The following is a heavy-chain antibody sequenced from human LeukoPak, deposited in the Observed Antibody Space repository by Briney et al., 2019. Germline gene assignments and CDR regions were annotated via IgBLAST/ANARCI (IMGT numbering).Heavy chain of an antibody. J-gene: IGHJ4*02. Sequence: PGGSLRLSCAASGFTFSSYGMHWVRQAPGKGLEWVAVTWYDGSNKYYADSVKGRFTISGDNSKNTLYLQMNSLRAEDTAVYYCAKGEIPPYYADYWGQGTLVTVSS. CDR2: TWYDGSNK. D-gene: IGHD3-3*01. CDR1: GFTFSSYG. CDR3: AKGEIPPYYADY. V-gene: IGHV3-33*06.